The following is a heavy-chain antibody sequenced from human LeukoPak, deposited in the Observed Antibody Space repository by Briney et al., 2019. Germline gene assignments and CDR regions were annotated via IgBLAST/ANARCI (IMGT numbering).Heavy chain of an antibody. CDR1: GYIFSNYY. Sequence: GESLKISCKGSGYIFSNYYIDWVRHMPGKGLEWMGVMYPGGSDIRYSPSFQGQVTISADKSIDTAYLQWSSLKASDSAMYYCASRTGSYYPFDSWDQGTLVTVSS. CDR3: ASRTGSYYPFDS. D-gene: IGHD1-26*01. J-gene: IGHJ4*02. CDR2: MYPGGSDI. V-gene: IGHV5-51*01.